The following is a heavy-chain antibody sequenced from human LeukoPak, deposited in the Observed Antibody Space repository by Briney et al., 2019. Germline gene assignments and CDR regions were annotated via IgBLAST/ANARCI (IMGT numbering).Heavy chain of an antibody. Sequence: PGGSLRLSCAASGFTFNSYGMHWVRQAPGKGLEWVALISYDGSNKYYADSVKGRFTISRDNSKNTLYLQMNSLRAEHTAVYYCAKDWRRHGAFDYWGQGTLVTVSS. CDR3: AKDWRRHGAFDY. CDR2: ISYDGSNK. V-gene: IGHV3-30*18. CDR1: GFTFNSYG. J-gene: IGHJ4*02.